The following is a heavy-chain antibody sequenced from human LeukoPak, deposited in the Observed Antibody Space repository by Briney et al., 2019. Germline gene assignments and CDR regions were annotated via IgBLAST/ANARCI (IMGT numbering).Heavy chain of an antibody. J-gene: IGHJ4*02. CDR3: ARDPNGDYEPFDY. CDR2: INPSGGST. CDR1: GYTFTSYY. Sequence: ASVKISCKASGYTFTSYYMHWVRQAPGQGLEWMGIINPSGGSTNYAQKLQGRVTMTTDTSTSTAYMELRSLRSDDTAVYYCARDPNGDYEPFDYWGQGTLVTVSS. V-gene: IGHV1-46*01. D-gene: IGHD4-17*01.